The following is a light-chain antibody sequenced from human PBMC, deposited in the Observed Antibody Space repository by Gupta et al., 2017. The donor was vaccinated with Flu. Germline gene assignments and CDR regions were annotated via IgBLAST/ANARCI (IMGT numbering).Light chain of an antibody. Sequence: DIQMTQSPSTLSASVGDRVTITCRPSQSISSWLAWYQQKPGKAPKLLIYKASSLESGVPSRFSGSGSGTEFTLTINSLQPDDFATYYCQQYNSYSTFGPGTKVDIK. V-gene: IGKV1-5*03. J-gene: IGKJ3*01. CDR2: KAS. CDR1: QSISSW. CDR3: QQYNSYST.